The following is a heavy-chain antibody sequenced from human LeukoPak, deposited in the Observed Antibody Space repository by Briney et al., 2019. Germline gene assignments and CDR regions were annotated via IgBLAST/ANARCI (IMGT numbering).Heavy chain of an antibody. Sequence: PGGSLRLSCAASGFTFSDDAMSWVRQAPGKGLEWVSAFSGTGGTRYYADSVKGRFTISRDDSKNTLYLQMNSLRAEDTAVYYCAKGRFYFDYWGQGTLVTVSS. CDR2: FSGTGGTR. J-gene: IGHJ4*02. V-gene: IGHV3-23*01. CDR3: AKGRFYFDY. CDR1: GFTFSDDA.